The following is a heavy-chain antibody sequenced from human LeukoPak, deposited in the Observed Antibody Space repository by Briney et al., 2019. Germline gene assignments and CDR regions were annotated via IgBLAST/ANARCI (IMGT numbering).Heavy chain of an antibody. CDR3: AREEITIFGVVNY. J-gene: IGHJ4*02. V-gene: IGHV1-69*04. CDR2: IIPILGIA. Sequence: SVKVSCKASGGTFSSYAISWVRQAPGQGLGWMGRIIPILGIANYAQKFQGRVTITADKSTSTAYMELSSLRTEDTAVYYCAREEITIFGVVNYWGQGTLVTVSS. D-gene: IGHD3-3*01. CDR1: GGTFSSYA.